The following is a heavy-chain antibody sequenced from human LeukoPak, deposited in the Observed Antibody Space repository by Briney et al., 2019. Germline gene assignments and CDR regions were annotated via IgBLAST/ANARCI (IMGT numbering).Heavy chain of an antibody. J-gene: IGHJ4*02. CDR2: VNPTSGRT. V-gene: IGHV1-46*01. D-gene: IGHD1-26*01. Sequence: ASVKVSCKASGYTFTASYLHWVRQAPGQGLEWMGMVNPTSGRTNYAQKFRGRVTMTRDTSTSTVYMELSSLGSEDTAVYYCAREPTSGSCYFDYWDLGTLVTVSS. CDR1: GYTFTASY. CDR3: AREPTSGSCYFDY.